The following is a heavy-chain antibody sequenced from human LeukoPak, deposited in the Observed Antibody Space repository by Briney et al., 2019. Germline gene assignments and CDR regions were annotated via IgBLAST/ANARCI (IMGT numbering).Heavy chain of an antibody. CDR1: GFTFTSYG. D-gene: IGHD6-19*01. J-gene: IGHJ4*02. Sequence: PGGSLRLSCAASGFTFTSYGMHWVRQAPGKGLEWVAVISYDGGYKYYADSVKGRFTISRDNSKNTLYLQMNSLRAEDTAVYYCVRDKSGWDDYWGQGTLVTVSS. CDR3: VRDKSGWDDY. CDR2: ISYDGGYK. V-gene: IGHV3-30*03.